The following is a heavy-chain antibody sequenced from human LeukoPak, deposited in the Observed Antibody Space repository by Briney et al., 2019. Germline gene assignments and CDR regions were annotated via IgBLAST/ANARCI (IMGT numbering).Heavy chain of an antibody. V-gene: IGHV1-69*13. Sequence: SVKVSCKASGGTFSSYAISWVRQAPGQGLEWMGGIIPIFGTANYAQKFQGRVTITADESTSTAYMELSSLRSEDTAVYYCARDSCSSTSCYGGRFDPWGQGTLVTVSS. CDR1: GGTFSSYA. CDR3: ARDSCSSTSCYGGRFDP. D-gene: IGHD2-2*01. J-gene: IGHJ5*02. CDR2: IIPIFGTA.